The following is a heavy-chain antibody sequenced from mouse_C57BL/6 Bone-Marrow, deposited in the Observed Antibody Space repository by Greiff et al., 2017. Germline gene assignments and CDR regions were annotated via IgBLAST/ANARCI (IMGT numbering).Heavy chain of an antibody. CDR1: GYAFTNYL. V-gene: IGHV1-54*01. CDR2: INPGGGGT. J-gene: IGHJ3*01. CDR3: ARRDSNYPAWFAY. D-gene: IGHD2-5*01. Sequence: QVQLQQSGAELVRPGTSVKVSCKASGYAFTNYLIEWVKQRPGQGLEWIGVINPGGGGTNYNEKFKGKATLTADKSSSTAYMQVSSLTSEDSSVYFCARRDSNYPAWFAYWGQGTLVTVSA.